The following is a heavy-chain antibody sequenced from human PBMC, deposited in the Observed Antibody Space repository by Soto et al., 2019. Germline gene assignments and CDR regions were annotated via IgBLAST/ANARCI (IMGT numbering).Heavy chain of an antibody. CDR3: ARNYGDYVDY. Sequence: QVQLQESGPGLVKPSETLSLTCTVSGGSISSYYWSWIRQPPGKGLECIGYIYYSGSTNYNPSLKSLVTISVDTSKNQFSLKLSSVTAADTAVYYCARNYGDYVDYWGQGTLVTVSS. CDR1: GGSISSYY. V-gene: IGHV4-59*08. CDR2: IYYSGST. D-gene: IGHD4-17*01. J-gene: IGHJ4*02.